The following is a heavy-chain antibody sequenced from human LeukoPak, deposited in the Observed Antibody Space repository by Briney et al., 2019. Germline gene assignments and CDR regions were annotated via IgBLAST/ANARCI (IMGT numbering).Heavy chain of an antibody. CDR3: AKSGAYYYDSSGYYFGQEDEDAFDI. V-gene: IGHV3-23*01. J-gene: IGHJ3*02. CDR2: ISGSDGST. Sequence: PGGSLRLSYAASGFTFSSYAMSWVRQAPGKGLEWVSAISGSDGSTYYADSVKGRFTISRDNSKNTLYLQMNSLRAEDTAVYYCAKSGAYYYDSSGYYFGQEDEDAFDIWGQGTMVTVSS. D-gene: IGHD3-22*01. CDR1: GFTFSSYA.